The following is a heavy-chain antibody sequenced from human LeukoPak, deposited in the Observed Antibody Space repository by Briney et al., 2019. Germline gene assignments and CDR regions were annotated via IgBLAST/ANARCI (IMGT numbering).Heavy chain of an antibody. CDR2: IKQDGSDQ. J-gene: IGHJ4*02. V-gene: IGHV3-7*02. CDR3: ARGPASYYESSGYSYYFDF. CDR1: GFTFSSYW. Sequence: PGGSLRLSCAASGFTFSSYWMNWVRQAPGKGLEWVGNIKQDGSDQYYGDSVKGRFTISRDNSNNILYLQMNSLRSEDTALYYCARGPASYYESSGYSYYFDFWGQGTLVTVSS. D-gene: IGHD3-22*01.